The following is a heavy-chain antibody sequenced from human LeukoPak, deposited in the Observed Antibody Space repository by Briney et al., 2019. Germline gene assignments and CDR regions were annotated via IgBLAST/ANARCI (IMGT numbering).Heavy chain of an antibody. CDR1: GFTFSSYG. CDR3: AKSERYSSSWRIFDY. CDR2: IWYDGSNK. J-gene: IGHJ4*02. V-gene: IGHV3-33*06. Sequence: GGSLRLSCAASGFTFSSYGMHWVRQAPGKGLEWVVVIWYDGSNKYYADSVKGRFTISRDNSKNALYLQMNSLRAEDTAVYYCAKSERYSSSWRIFDYWGQGTLVTVSS. D-gene: IGHD6-13*01.